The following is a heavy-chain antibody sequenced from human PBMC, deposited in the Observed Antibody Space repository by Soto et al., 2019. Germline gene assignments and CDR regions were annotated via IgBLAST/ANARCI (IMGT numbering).Heavy chain of an antibody. Sequence: ASVKVSCKASGYTFTSYGISWVRQAPGQGLEWMGWISAYNGNTNYAQKLQGRVTMTTDTSTSTAYMELRSLRSDDTAVYYCASTDYYDSSGYYYGWGQGTLVTVS. D-gene: IGHD3-22*01. V-gene: IGHV1-18*01. CDR3: ASTDYYDSSGYYYG. CDR1: GYTFTSYG. J-gene: IGHJ4*02. CDR2: ISAYNGNT.